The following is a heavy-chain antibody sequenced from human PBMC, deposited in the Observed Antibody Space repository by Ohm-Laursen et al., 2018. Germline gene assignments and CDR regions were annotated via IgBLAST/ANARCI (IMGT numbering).Heavy chain of an antibody. CDR2: IKQDGSEK. D-gene: IGHD2/OR15-2a*01. CDR1: GFTFSSNA. V-gene: IGHV3-7*03. J-gene: IGHJ5*02. CDR3: ARDSRRMS. Sequence: SLRLSCTASGFTFSSNAMNWVRQAPEKGLQWVANIKQDGSEKYYVDSVKGRFTISRDKDKNTLYLQMNSLRAEDTAVYYCARDSRRMSWGQGTLVTVSS.